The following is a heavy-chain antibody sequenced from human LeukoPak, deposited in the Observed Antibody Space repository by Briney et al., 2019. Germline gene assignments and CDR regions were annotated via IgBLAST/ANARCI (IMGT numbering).Heavy chain of an antibody. Sequence: ASVKVSCKASGYSFSSYGLSWGRQAPGKRLEWLGWISPYNGNTKYAQNLQGRVTLTRDTSTSTVSMELRSLRSDDTAVYYCAREASYDILTGYYLFDNWGHGTLITVSS. V-gene: IGHV1-18*01. J-gene: IGHJ4*01. CDR3: AREASYDILTGYYLFDN. CDR2: ISPYNGNT. D-gene: IGHD3-9*01. CDR1: GYSFSSYG.